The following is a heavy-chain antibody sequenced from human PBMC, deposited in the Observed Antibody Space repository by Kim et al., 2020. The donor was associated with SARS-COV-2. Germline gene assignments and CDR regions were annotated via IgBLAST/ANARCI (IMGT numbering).Heavy chain of an antibody. J-gene: IGHJ3*02. Sequence: GGSLRLSCTASGFTFSNYAMTWVRQAPGKGLEWLSSIVGAGTITFYTDSVKGRFSISRDNSENTLFLQMNSLGVDDTAVYYCARRLLGSGGSYVLDIWG. CDR2: IVGAGTIT. CDR3: ARRLLGSGGSYVLDI. V-gene: IGHV3-23*01. CDR1: GFTFSNYA. D-gene: IGHD3-10*02.